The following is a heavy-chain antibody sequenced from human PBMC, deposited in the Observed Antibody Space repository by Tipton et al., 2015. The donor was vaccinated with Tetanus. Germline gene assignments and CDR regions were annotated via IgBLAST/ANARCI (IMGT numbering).Heavy chain of an antibody. Sequence: QSGPEVKKPGSSVKISCEISEGTHYISWVRQAPGQGLEWMGIINPSDGDSSLAQKFQGRVTMTRDTSTSTVFMELSSLRSEDTAVYYCARGDLWFGESLDHLYDYWGQGTLVTVSS. V-gene: IGHV1-46*01. D-gene: IGHD3-10*01. CDR1: EGTHY. CDR3: ARGDLWFGESLDHLYDY. J-gene: IGHJ4*02. CDR2: INPSDGDS.